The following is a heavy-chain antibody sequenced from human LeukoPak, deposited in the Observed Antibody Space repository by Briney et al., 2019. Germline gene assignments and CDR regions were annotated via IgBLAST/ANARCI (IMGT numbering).Heavy chain of an antibody. CDR2: ISSSSYI. J-gene: IGHJ5*02. Sequence: GGSLRLSCAASGFTFSSYSMNWVRQAPGKGLEWVSSISSSSYIYYADSVKGRFTISRDNAKNSLYLQMNSLRAEDTAVYYCARGSRMTHFDPWGQGTLVTVSS. CDR3: ARGSRMTHFDP. CDR1: GFTFSSYS. D-gene: IGHD1-14*01. V-gene: IGHV3-21*01.